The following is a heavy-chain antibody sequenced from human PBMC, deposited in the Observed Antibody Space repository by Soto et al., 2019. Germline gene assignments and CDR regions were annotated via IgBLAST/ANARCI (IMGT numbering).Heavy chain of an antibody. CDR1: GFTFSSYA. CDR2: ISGSGGST. V-gene: IGHV3-23*01. Sequence: EVQLLESGGGLVQPGGSLRLSCAASGFTFSSYAMSWVRQAPGKGLEWVSAISGSGGSTYYADSVKGRFTISRDNSKNTLYLQMNSLRAEDTAVYYCAKEHLIRITIFGVVKYYFDYWGQGTLVTVSS. CDR3: AKEHLIRITIFGVVKYYFDY. J-gene: IGHJ4*02. D-gene: IGHD3-3*01.